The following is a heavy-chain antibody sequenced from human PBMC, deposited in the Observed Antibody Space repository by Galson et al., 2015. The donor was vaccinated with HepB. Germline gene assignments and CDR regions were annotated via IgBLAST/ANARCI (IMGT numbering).Heavy chain of an antibody. D-gene: IGHD6-19*01. Sequence: QSGAEVKKPGESLTISCKGSGYSFTSFLITWVRQMPGKGLEWMGTIDPSDSYTNYSPSFQGHVTISGDKSIRTAYLQWSSLKPSDTAMYYCAVERGYSSGWPNNWFDPWGQGTLVTVSS. V-gene: IGHV5-10-1*01. CDR1: GYSFTSFL. J-gene: IGHJ5*02. CDR2: IDPSDSYT. CDR3: AVERGYSSGWPNNWFDP.